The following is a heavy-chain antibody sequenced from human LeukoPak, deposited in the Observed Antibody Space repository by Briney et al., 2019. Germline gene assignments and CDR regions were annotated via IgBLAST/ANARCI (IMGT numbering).Heavy chain of an antibody. CDR2: INPNSGGT. J-gene: IGHJ5*02. CDR3: VRDYYGSGSYPPFDP. Sequence: ASVKVSCKASGGTFSSYAISWVRQAPGQGLEWMGWINPNSGGTHYAQNFQGRVTMTTDTSISTAYMDLSSLRSDDTAIYYCVRDYYGSGSYPPFDPWGHGTLVTVSS. V-gene: IGHV1-2*02. D-gene: IGHD3-10*01. CDR1: GGTFSSYA.